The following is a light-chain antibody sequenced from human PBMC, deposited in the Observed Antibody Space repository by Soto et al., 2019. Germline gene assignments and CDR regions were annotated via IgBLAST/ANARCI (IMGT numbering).Light chain of an antibody. V-gene: IGKV1-6*01. Sequence: AIQMTQSPSSLSASVGDRVTITCRASQGIRNDLGWYQQKPWKAPKLLIYAAFSLQSGVPSRFSGSGSGTDFTLTISSLQPEDFATYYCLQDYNYPLTFGGGTKVEIK. CDR3: LQDYNYPLT. J-gene: IGKJ4*01. CDR2: AAF. CDR1: QGIRND.